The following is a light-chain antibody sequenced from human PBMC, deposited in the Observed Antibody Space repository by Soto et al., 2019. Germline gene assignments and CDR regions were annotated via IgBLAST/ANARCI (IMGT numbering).Light chain of an antibody. CDR1: SSDVGGYNY. J-gene: IGLJ1*01. CDR3: SSYTSSSLHV. CDR2: DVS. Sequence: QSALTQPASVSGSPGQSITISCTGTSSDVGGYNYVSWYQQHPGKAPKLMIYDVSNRPSGVSNRFSGSKSGNTASLTISGLQAEDEADYYCSSYTSSSLHVFGTCTKLTVL. V-gene: IGLV2-14*03.